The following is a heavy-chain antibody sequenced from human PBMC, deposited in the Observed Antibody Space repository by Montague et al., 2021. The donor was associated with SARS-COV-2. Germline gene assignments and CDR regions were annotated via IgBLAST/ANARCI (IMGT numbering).Heavy chain of an antibody. D-gene: IGHD3-16*01. CDR3: AREFRIELWQTNWYFGL. V-gene: IGHV4-61*10. Sequence: SETLSLTCCGLVAWNSGVDRKSTRLNSSHGSISYANFYLKKDTKYNPSLKSRATISVDTSKDQFALRLHSVTAADTAVYYCAREFRIELWQTNWYFGLWGRGTLVTASS. CDR2: FYLKKDT. J-gene: IGHJ2*01. CDR1: VAWNSGVD.